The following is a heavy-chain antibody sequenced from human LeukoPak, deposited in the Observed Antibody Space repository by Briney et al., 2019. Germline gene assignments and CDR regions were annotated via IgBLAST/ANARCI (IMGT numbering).Heavy chain of an antibody. CDR3: AKSLQGDYYYYGMDV. J-gene: IGHJ6*02. Sequence: SETLSLTCTVPGGSLTTYYWSWIRQPPGKGLEWIGYFYYSGGPNYNPSLKSRVTISADTSRNQFSLKPSSVTAADSAVYYCAKSLQGDYYYYGMDVWGQGTTVTVSS. CDR2: FYYSGGP. V-gene: IGHV4-59*01. CDR1: GGSLTTYY.